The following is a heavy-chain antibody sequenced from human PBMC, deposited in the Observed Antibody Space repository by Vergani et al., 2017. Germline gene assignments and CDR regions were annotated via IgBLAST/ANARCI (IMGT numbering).Heavy chain of an antibody. D-gene: IGHD4-17*01. CDR3: ARDHDYGDYFAGGDY. CDR2: ISSSSSYI. Sequence: EVQLVESGGGLVQPGGSLRLSCAASGFTFSSYSMNWVRQAPGKGLEWVSSISSSSSYIYYADSVKGRFTISRDNAKNSLYLQMNSLRAEDTAVYYCARDHDYGDYFAGGDYWGQGTLVTVSS. V-gene: IGHV3-21*01. CDR1: GFTFSSYS. J-gene: IGHJ4*02.